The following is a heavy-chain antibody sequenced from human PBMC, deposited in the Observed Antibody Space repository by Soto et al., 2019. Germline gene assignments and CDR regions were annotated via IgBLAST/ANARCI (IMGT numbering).Heavy chain of an antibody. CDR3: VKDRTRIIMLRGVKDHGMDV. J-gene: IGHJ6*02. V-gene: IGHV3-23*01. CDR2: ISGSGGTT. Sequence: GGSLRLSCEASGFSFSSYAMTWVRQAPGKGLEWVSVISGSGGTTYYADSVKGRFTISRDNSKNTLYLQMYSLRAEDTAVYYCVKDRTRIIMLRGVKDHGMDVWGQGTTVTVSS. CDR1: GFSFSSYA. D-gene: IGHD3-10*01.